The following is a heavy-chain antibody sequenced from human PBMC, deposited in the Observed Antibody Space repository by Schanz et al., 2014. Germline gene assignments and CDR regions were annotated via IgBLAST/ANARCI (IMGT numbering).Heavy chain of an antibody. CDR2: IKSKVDGGTT. D-gene: IGHD4-17*01. CDR1: GFTFSDYY. Sequence: EVQLVESGGGLVKPGGSLRLSCAASGFTFSDYYMSWIRQAPGKGLEWVGRIKSKVDGGTTDNAAPVQGRFTISRDDSKNTLHLQMNSLKTEDTAVYYCSTDLTAVDYDAIGLWGQGTMVTVSS. J-gene: IGHJ3*01. CDR3: STDLTAVDYDAIGL. V-gene: IGHV3-15*01.